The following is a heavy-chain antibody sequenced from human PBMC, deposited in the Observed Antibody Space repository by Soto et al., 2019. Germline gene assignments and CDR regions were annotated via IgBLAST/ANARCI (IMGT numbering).Heavy chain of an antibody. CDR3: VKIGIVGATRSYFDY. CDR1: GFTFSSYA. CDR2: ISSNGGST. J-gene: IGHJ4*02. D-gene: IGHD1-26*01. V-gene: IGHV3-64D*08. Sequence: EVQLVESGGGLVQPGGSLRLSCSASGFTFSSYAMHWVRQAPGKGLEYVSAISSNGGSTYYADSVKGRFTISRDNSKNTLYLQMSSLRAEDTAVYYCVKIGIVGATRSYFDYWGLGTLVTVSS.